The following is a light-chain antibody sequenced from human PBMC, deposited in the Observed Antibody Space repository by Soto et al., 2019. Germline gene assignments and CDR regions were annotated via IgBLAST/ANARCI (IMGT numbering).Light chain of an antibody. CDR3: QQYGSSPTWT. CDR2: GTS. V-gene: IGKV3-20*01. Sequence: EIVLTPSPGTLSLSPGERATLSCRASQSVSSIYLAWYQQKPGQAPRLLIYGTSSRPTGIPDRFSGSGSGTDFTLTISRLEPEDFAVYYCQQYGSSPTWTFGQGTKVDIK. J-gene: IGKJ1*01. CDR1: QSVSSIY.